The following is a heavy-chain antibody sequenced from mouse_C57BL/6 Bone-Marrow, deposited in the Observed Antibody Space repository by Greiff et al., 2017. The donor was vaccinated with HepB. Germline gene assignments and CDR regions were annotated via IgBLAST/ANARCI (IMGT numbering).Heavy chain of an antibody. CDR1: GYTFTSYW. Sequence: QVQLQQPGAELVKPGASVKMSCKASGYTFTSYWITWVKQRPGQGLEWIGDIYPGSGSTNYNEKFKSKATLTVDTASSTAYMQLSSLTSEDSAVYYCAKIYYGYDVDYWGQGTTLTVSS. V-gene: IGHV1-55*01. CDR3: AKIYYGYDVDY. CDR2: IYPGSGST. D-gene: IGHD2-2*01. J-gene: IGHJ2*01.